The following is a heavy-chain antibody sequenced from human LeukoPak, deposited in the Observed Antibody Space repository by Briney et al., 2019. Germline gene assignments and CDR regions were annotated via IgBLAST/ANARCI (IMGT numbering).Heavy chain of an antibody. CDR3: AREDRYYECSGYFHYAFDI. D-gene: IGHD3-22*01. J-gene: IGHJ3*02. CDR1: VSSSSSNY. Sequence: SCASAVSSSSSNYISCRRPAPEKVQECSSVIYSSGGTYYANSVKGRFTISRDNSKNTLYLQMNSLRAEDTAVYYCAREDRYYECSGYFHYAFDIWGQGTMVTVSS. V-gene: IGHV3-53*01. CDR2: IYSSGGT.